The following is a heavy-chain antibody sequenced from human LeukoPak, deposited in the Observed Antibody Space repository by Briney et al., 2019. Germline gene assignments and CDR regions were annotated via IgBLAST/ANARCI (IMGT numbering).Heavy chain of an antibody. CDR2: IGAADDT. CDR1: GFTFRKYD. J-gene: IGHJ4*02. CDR3: ERGSGSHFDF. D-gene: IGHD1-26*01. V-gene: IGHV3-13*04. Sequence: GGSLRLSFAASGFTFRKYDKCGVRQTTGKGLEWVSTIGAADDTYYPGSVRGRFTISRESAKDSLYLQMNSLRAGDTAVYYCERGSGSHFDFGGQGTLVTVSS.